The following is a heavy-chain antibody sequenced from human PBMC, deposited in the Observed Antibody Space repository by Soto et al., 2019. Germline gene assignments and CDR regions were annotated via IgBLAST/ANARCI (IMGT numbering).Heavy chain of an antibody. CDR3: ARDHLSRGIVALDY. CDR1: GFTFSSYG. CDR2: IWYDGSNK. D-gene: IGHD1-26*01. Sequence: PGGSLRLSCAASGFTFSSYGMHWVRQAPGKGLEWVAVIWYDGSNKYYADSVKGRFTISRDNSKNTLYLQMNSLRAEDTAVYYCARDHLSRGIVALDYWGQGTLVTVSS. V-gene: IGHV3-33*01. J-gene: IGHJ4*02.